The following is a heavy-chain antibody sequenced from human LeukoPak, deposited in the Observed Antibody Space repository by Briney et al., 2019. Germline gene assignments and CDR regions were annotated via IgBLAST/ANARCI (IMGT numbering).Heavy chain of an antibody. CDR2: ISSSGSTI. CDR3: ARDGRWELHDY. V-gene: IGHV3-48*03. D-gene: IGHD1-26*01. Sequence: PGGSLRLSCAASGFTFSSYEVNWVRQAPGKGLEWVSYISSSGSTIYYADSVKGRFTISRDNAKNSLYLQMNSLRAEDTAVYYCARDGRWELHDYWGQGTLVTVSS. CDR1: GFTFSSYE. J-gene: IGHJ4*02.